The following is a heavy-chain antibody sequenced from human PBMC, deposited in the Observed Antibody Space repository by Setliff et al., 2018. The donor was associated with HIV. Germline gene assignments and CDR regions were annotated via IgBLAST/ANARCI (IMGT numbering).Heavy chain of an antibody. V-gene: IGHV1-58*02. D-gene: IGHD2-15*01. J-gene: IGHJ3*01. CDR3: AAGYCSGGSCYPDAFDF. Sequence: SVKVSCKASGFTFTTSAMQWVRQARGQRLEWIGWIVVASGNINYAQNFQERVTITRDMSTSTAYMELSSLRSEDTALYYCAAGYCSGGSCYPDAFDFWGQGTMVTVSS. CDR2: IVVASGNI. CDR1: GFTFTTSA.